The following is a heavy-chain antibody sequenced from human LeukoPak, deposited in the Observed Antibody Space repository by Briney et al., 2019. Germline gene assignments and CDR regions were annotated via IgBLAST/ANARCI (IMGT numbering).Heavy chain of an antibody. CDR1: GFTFSSYS. J-gene: IGHJ4*02. Sequence: PGGSLRLSCAASGFTFSSYSMNWVRQAPGKGLEWVSSISSSSSYIYYADSVKGRFTISRDNAKNSLYLQTNSLRAEDTAVYYCARTLRWGSGAYYFDYWGQGTLVTVSS. CDR2: ISSSSSYI. D-gene: IGHD7-27*01. CDR3: ARTLRWGSGAYYFDY. V-gene: IGHV3-21*01.